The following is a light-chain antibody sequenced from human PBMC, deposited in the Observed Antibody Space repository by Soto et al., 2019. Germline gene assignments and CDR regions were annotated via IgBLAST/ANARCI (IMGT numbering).Light chain of an antibody. J-gene: IGLJ1*01. CDR3: SSYKSSTDYV. Sequence: QSALTQPASVSGSPGQSITISCTGTSSDVGGYNYVSWYQLHPGKAPKLMVYEVSNRPSGVSNRFSGSKSGNTASLTISGLQAEDEADYYCSSYKSSTDYVFGTGTKVTVL. CDR2: EVS. V-gene: IGLV2-14*01. CDR1: SSDVGGYNY.